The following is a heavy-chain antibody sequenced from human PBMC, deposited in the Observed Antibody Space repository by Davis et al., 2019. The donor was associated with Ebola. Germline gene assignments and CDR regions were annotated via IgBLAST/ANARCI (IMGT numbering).Heavy chain of an antibody. Sequence: GESLKISCAASGFTFRSHDMSWVRQAPGKGLEWVSYISSSGSTIYYADSVKGRFTISRDNAKNSLYLQMNSLRAEDTAVYYCARGAGWNDAHYYYGMDVWGQGTTVTVSS. D-gene: IGHD1-1*01. V-gene: IGHV3-48*03. CDR3: ARGAGWNDAHYYYGMDV. CDR1: GFTFRSHD. CDR2: ISSSGSTI. J-gene: IGHJ6*02.